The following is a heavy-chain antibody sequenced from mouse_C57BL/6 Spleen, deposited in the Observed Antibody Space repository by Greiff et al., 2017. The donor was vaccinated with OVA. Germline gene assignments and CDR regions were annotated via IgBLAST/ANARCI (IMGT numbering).Heavy chain of an antibody. V-gene: IGHV1-74*01. D-gene: IGHD3-2*02. Sequence: QVQLQQPGADLVKPGASVQVSCKASGYTFTSYWMHWVKQRPGQGLEWIGRIHPSDSDTNYNQKFKGKATLTVDKSSSTAYMQLSSLTSEDSAVYYCAMGRAAQAYFDYWGQGTTLTVSS. CDR2: IHPSDSDT. CDR3: AMGRAAQAYFDY. J-gene: IGHJ2*01. CDR1: GYTFTSYW.